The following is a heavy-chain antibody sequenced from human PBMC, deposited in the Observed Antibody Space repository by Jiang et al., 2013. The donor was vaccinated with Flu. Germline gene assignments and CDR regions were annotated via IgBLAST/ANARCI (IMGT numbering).Heavy chain of an antibody. D-gene: IGHD3-3*02. V-gene: IGHV3-48*01. Sequence: QLLESGGGLVQPGGSLRLSCAASGFTFSSYSMNWVRQAPGKGLEWVSFISSRSNTIYYADSVRGRFIISRDNARNSLYLQMNSLSAEDTAVYYCTRELDYYYYGMDLWGQGTTVTVSS. CDR1: GFTFSSYS. CDR2: ISSRSNTI. J-gene: IGHJ6*02. CDR3: TRELDYYYYGMDL.